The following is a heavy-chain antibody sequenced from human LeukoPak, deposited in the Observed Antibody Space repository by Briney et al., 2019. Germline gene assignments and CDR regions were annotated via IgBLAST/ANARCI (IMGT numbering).Heavy chain of an antibody. D-gene: IGHD6-13*01. CDR1: GFTFSSSN. CDR3: ARSYSSIFFDS. Sequence: PGGSLRLSCAASGFTFSSSNMNWVRQAPGKGLEWVSYISGSSKTIYYADSVKGRFTISRDNAKNSLYLQLNSLRAEDTAVYYCARSYSSIFFDSWGQGALVTVSS. V-gene: IGHV3-48*01. J-gene: IGHJ4*02. CDR2: ISGSSKTI.